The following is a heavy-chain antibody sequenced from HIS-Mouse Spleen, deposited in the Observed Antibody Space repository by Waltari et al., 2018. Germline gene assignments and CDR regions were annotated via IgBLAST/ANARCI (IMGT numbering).Heavy chain of an antibody. Sequence: QVQLVESGGGVVQPGRSLRLSCAASGFTFSSYAMHWFRQAPGKGLEWVAVISYDGSNKYYADSVKGRFTISRDNSKNTLYLQMNSLRAEDTAVYYCARVLSSGWFDYWGQGTLVTVSS. V-gene: IGHV3-30*04. D-gene: IGHD6-19*01. J-gene: IGHJ4*02. CDR3: ARVLSSGWFDY. CDR1: GFTFSSYA. CDR2: ISYDGSNK.